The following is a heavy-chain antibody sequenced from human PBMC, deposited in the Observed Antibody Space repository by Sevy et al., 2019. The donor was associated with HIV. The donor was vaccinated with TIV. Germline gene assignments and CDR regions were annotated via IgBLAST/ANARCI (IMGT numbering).Heavy chain of an antibody. J-gene: IGHJ5*02. CDR3: ARGIMITFGGVISDNCFDP. V-gene: IGHV1-46*01. Sequence: ASVKVSCKASGYTFTSYYMHWVRQAPGQGLEWMGIINPRGGSTSYAQKFQGRVTMTRDTSTSTVYMELSSLRSEDTAVYYCARGIMITFGGVISDNCFDPWGQGTLVTVSS. CDR1: GYTFTSYY. D-gene: IGHD3-16*02. CDR2: INPRGGST.